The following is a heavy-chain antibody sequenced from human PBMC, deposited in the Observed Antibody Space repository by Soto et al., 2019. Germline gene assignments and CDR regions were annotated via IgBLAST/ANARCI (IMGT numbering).Heavy chain of an antibody. V-gene: IGHV5-51*01. D-gene: IGHD2-2*01. CDR2: IYPGDSDA. J-gene: IGHJ6*02. Sequence: GESLKISCKGSGYSFTSYWSVWVGQMPGKGLEWMAIIYPGDSDARYSPSFQGQVTISADKSISTAYLQWSSLKASDTAMYYCARVVVPAANSTDVSGQGITLTVSS. CDR3: ARVVVPAANSTDV. CDR1: GYSFTSYW.